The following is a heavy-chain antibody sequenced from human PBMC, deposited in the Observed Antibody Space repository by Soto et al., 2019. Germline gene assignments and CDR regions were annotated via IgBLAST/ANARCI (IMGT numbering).Heavy chain of an antibody. J-gene: IGHJ4*02. CDR2: VSHDGRNT. CDR3: AKGGRQWLVTSDFNY. V-gene: IGHV3-30*18. Sequence: VQLVESGGGVVQPGRSLRLSCAASGFTFSDYAMHWVRQAPGKGLEWVAVVSHDGRNTHYADSVKSRFTISRDSSKNTVSLEMTSLRAEDTAGYYCAKGGRQWLVTSDFNYWGQGALVTVSS. CDR1: GFTFSDYA. D-gene: IGHD6-19*01.